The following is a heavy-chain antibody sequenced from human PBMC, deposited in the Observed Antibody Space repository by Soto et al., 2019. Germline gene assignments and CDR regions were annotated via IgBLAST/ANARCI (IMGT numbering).Heavy chain of an antibody. Sequence: SETLSLTCTVSGGSISSNYLTWIRQPPGKGLEWIGYVYNSGSTNYNPSLKSRVTISEDTSKSQFSLKVNSMTAADTAVYYCARYRREAVAGYTLDNWGQGILVTVSS. CDR3: ARYRREAVAGYTLDN. J-gene: IGHJ4*02. CDR2: VYNSGST. D-gene: IGHD6-13*01. CDR1: GGSISSNY. V-gene: IGHV4-59*01.